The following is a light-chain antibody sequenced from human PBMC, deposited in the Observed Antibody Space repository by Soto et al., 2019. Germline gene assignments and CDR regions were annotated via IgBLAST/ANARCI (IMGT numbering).Light chain of an antibody. CDR3: SSYTSTSTWV. J-gene: IGLJ3*02. V-gene: IGLV2-14*01. CDR2: EVS. CDR1: SSDVGGYKY. Sequence: QAVVTQPASVSGSPGQSITISCTGTSSDVGGYKYVSWYQQNPGKAPKVMIYEVSNRPSGVSSRFSGSKSGNTASLTISGLQAEDEGDYYCSSYTSTSTWVFGGGTQLTVL.